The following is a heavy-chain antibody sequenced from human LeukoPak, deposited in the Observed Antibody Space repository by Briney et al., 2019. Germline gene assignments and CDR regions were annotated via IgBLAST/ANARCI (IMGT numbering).Heavy chain of an antibody. CDR1: GYSISSGYY. CDR3: ARDGKWDSSGYFMEYFDY. D-gene: IGHD3-22*01. J-gene: IGHJ4*02. Sequence: SETLSLTCTVSGYSISSGYYWGWIRQPPGKGLEWIGSIYHSGSTYYNPSLKSRVTISVDTSKNQFSLKLSSVTAADTAVYYCARDGKWDSSGYFMEYFDYWGQGTLVTVSS. V-gene: IGHV4-38-2*02. CDR2: IYHSGST.